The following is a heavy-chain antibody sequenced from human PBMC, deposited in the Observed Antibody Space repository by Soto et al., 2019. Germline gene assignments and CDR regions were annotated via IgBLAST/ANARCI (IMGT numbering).Heavy chain of an antibody. V-gene: IGHV3-23*01. J-gene: IGHJ6*02. CDR1: GFKFSTFA. CDR3: AKEFDTSGYYSYYYAMDV. CDR2: LGDSGTKT. Sequence: DVQLLESGGGLVKPGGSLRLSCAASGFKFSTFAMSWVRQAPGKGLEWVSSLGDSGTKTYYAASVRGRFIITRDNSKITVDLQMNSLRAEDTAVYYCAKEFDTSGYYSYYYAMDVWGQGTTVTVSS. D-gene: IGHD3-22*01.